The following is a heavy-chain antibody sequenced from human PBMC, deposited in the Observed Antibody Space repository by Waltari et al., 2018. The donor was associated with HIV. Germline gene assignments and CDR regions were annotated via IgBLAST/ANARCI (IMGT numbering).Heavy chain of an antibody. CDR1: GFNFRSYW. D-gene: IGHD2-2*01. CDR2: IKTDGTET. V-gene: IGHV3-74*01. CDR3: ARDLSTYGHEFDY. J-gene: IGHJ4*02. Sequence: DVRLEESGGNLVQPGGSLRLSCAASGFNFRSYWMHWIRHVPGKGLVWVSKIKTDGTETSYTDSVKGRFTISRDNTKNRLYLQMNSLRVEDSAIYYCARDLSTYGHEFDYWGQGTLVTVAS.